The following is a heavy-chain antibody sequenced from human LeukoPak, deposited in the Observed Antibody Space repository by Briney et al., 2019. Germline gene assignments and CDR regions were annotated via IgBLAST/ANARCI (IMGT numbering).Heavy chain of an antibody. CDR1: GGSFSGYY. D-gene: IGHD1-26*01. V-gene: IGHV4-34*01. J-gene: IGHJ4*02. CDR2: INHSGST. Sequence: SETLSLTCAVYGGSFSGYYWSWIRQPPGKGLEWIGEINHSGSTYYNPSLKSRVTISVDTSKNQFSLKLSSVTAADTAVYYCASQSDSGSYFFDYWGQGTLVTVSS. CDR3: ASQSDSGSYFFDY.